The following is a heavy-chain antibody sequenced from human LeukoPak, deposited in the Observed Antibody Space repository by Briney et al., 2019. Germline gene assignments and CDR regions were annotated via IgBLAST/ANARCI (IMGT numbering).Heavy chain of an antibody. CDR1: GYTFTCYY. J-gene: IGHJ5*02. V-gene: IGHV1-2*02. CDR2: ISPNRGGT. Sequence: ASVKVSCKSSGYTFTCYYIHWVRQAPGQGREWMGWISPNRGGTKYAQKFQGRVTMTRDTSISTAYMELSRLRSDDTAVYYCARGPRERTSIWSWAWFDPWGQGTLVTVSS. D-gene: IGHD6-13*01. CDR3: ARGPRERTSIWSWAWFDP.